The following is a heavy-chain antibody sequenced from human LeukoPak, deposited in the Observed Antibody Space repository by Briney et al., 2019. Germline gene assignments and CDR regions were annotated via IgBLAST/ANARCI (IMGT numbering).Heavy chain of an antibody. Sequence: SETLSLTCAVYGGSFSGYYWSWIRQPPGKGLEWIGEINHSGGTNYNPSLKSRVTISVDKSKNQFSLKLHSVTAADTAVYYCASAIIGVPDDVFDMGAQGTRFTVFS. CDR1: GGSFSGYY. CDR2: INHSGGT. D-gene: IGHD2-2*02. J-gene: IGHJ3*02. V-gene: IGHV4-34*01. CDR3: ASAIIGVPDDVFDM.